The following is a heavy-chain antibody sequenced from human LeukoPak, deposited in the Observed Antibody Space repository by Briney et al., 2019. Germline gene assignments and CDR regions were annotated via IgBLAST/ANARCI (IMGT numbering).Heavy chain of an antibody. Sequence: PGGSLRLSCAASGFTFSNYAMSWVRQAPGKGLEWVSAISGSGDNTYYADSVKGRFTISRDNAKNSLYLQMNSLRAEDTAVYYCAKVGYSSSWAEDYYYMDVWGKGTTVTISS. J-gene: IGHJ6*03. D-gene: IGHD6-13*01. V-gene: IGHV3-23*01. CDR3: AKVGYSSSWAEDYYYMDV. CDR2: ISGSGDNT. CDR1: GFTFSNYA.